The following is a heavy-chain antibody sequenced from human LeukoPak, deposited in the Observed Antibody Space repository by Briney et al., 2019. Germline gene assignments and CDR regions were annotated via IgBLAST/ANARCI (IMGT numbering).Heavy chain of an antibody. CDR2: MVVGSGNK. J-gene: IGHJ4*02. CDR1: GCTHTNYA. D-gene: IGHD4-17*01. Sequence: SVTVSFKGSGCTHTNYAVQWVRQAGGKGGEGIGWMVVGSGNKNYVQKFRERVTITRDRSTRKAYIEVRRQRAGDTAVYYCAPDPYDYVDYVLVYWGQGTLVTVSS. V-gene: IGHV1-58*01. CDR3: APDPYDYVDYVLVY.